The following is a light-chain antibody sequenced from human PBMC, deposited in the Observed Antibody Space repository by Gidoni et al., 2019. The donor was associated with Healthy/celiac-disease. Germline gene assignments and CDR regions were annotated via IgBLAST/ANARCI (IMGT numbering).Light chain of an antibody. CDR3: QQYNNWPYT. CDR2: GAS. CDR1: QSVSSN. Sequence: EIVMTQSTATLSVSPGERATLSCRASQSVSSNIAWYQHKPGQAPRLLIYGASTRATVFPAMFSGGGSGTEFTLTISSLQSEDFAVYYCQQYNNWPYTFGQGTKLEIK. V-gene: IGKV3-15*01. J-gene: IGKJ2*01.